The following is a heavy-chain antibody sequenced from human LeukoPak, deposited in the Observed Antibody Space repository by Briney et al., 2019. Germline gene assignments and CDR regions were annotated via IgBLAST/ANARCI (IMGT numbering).Heavy chain of an antibody. V-gene: IGHV1-2*02. CDR3: AGGYYGMDV. J-gene: IGHJ6*02. CDR2: INPKTGDT. Sequence: ASVKVSCKASGYTFTGQYLYWARQTPGQGLEWMGWINPKTGDTDSAQNFQGRVTMTRDTSITTVYVELSSLTSDDTAVYYCAGGYYGMDVWGQGTTVTVSS. CDR1: GYTFTGQY.